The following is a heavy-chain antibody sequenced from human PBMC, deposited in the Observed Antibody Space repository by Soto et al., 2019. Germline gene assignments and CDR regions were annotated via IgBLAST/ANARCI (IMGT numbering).Heavy chain of an antibody. D-gene: IGHD3-3*01. CDR1: GGTFSSYA. CDR3: ARYTVPFGGVIIIRDYGMDV. V-gene: IGHV1-69*01. Sequence: QVQLVQSGAEVKKPGSSVKVSCKASGGTFSSYAISWVRQAPGQGLEWMGGIIPIFGTANYAQKFQGRVTITADESTSTAYMELSSLRSEDTAVYYCARYTVPFGGVIIIRDYGMDVWGQGTTVTVSS. CDR2: IIPIFGTA. J-gene: IGHJ6*02.